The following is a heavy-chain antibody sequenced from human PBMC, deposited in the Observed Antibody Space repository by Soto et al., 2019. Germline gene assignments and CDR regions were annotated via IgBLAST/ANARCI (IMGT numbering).Heavy chain of an antibody. CDR1: GYTFTSYG. D-gene: IGHD3-22*01. Sequence: ASVKVSCKASGYTFTSYGISWVRQAPGQGHERMGWISAYNGNTNYAQKLQGRVTMTTDTSTSTAYIELRSLRSDDTAVYSCACVFYYDSSGYYDAFAIWGQGTMVTVSS. V-gene: IGHV1-18*01. J-gene: IGHJ3*02. CDR3: ACVFYYDSSGYYDAFAI. CDR2: ISAYNGNT.